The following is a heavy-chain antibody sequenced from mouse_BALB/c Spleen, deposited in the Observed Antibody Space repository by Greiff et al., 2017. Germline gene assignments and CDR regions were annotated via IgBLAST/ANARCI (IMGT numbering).Heavy chain of an antibody. Sequence: EVMLVESGGGLVKPGGSLKLSCAASGFTFSSYTMSWVRQTPEKRLEWVATISSGGSYTYYPDSVKGRFTISRDNAKNTLYLQMSSLKSEDTAMYYCTSLYYYGSSYWYFDVWGAGTTVTVSS. V-gene: IGHV5-6-4*01. CDR1: GFTFSSYT. D-gene: IGHD1-1*01. CDR3: TSLYYYGSSYWYFDV. CDR2: ISSGGSYT. J-gene: IGHJ1*01.